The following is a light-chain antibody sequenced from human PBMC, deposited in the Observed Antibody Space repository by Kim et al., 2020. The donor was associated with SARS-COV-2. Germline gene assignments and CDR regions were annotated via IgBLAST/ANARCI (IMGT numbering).Light chain of an antibody. CDR1: SANIGAGYD. CDR2: GNN. V-gene: IGLV1-40*01. Sequence: QGVTISCTASSANIGAGYDVHWCQQLPKTAPKLLIYGNNNRHSGVPDRFSGSKSGTEASLAITGLQAEDEADYYCQSYDSSLSGWVFGGGTKLTVL. CDR3: QSYDSSLSGWV. J-gene: IGLJ3*02.